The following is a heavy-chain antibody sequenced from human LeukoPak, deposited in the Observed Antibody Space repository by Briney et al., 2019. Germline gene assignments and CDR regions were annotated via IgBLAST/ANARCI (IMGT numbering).Heavy chain of an antibody. CDR3: AKDKAPRRLLGYFQH. Sequence: GGSLRLSCAASGFTFDDYTMHWVRQAPGKGLERVSLISWDGGSTYYADSVKGRFTISRDNSKNSLYLQMNSLRTEDTALYYCAKDKAPRRLLGYFQHWGQGTLVTVSS. V-gene: IGHV3-43*01. D-gene: IGHD4-17*01. J-gene: IGHJ1*01. CDR2: ISWDGGST. CDR1: GFTFDDYT.